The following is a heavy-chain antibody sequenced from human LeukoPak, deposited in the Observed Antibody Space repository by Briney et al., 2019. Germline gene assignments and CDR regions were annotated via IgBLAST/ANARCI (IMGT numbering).Heavy chain of an antibody. D-gene: IGHD3-16*01. CDR2: INHNGNVN. Sequence: PGGSLRLSCAASGFTFSSYAMHWVRQAPGKGLGWVASINHNGNVNYYVDSVKGRFTISRDNAKNSLYLQMSNLRAEDTAVYFCARGGGLDVWGQGATVTVSS. CDR3: ARGGGLDV. J-gene: IGHJ6*02. CDR1: GFTFSSYA. V-gene: IGHV3-7*03.